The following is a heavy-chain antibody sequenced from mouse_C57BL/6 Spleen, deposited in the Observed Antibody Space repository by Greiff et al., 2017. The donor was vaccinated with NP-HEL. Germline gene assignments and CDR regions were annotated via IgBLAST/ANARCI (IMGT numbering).Heavy chain of an antibody. Sequence: EVKLEESGGGLVKPGGSLKLSCAASGFTFSSYTMSWVRQTPEKRLEWVATISGGGGNTYYPDSVKGRFTIPRDNAKNTLYLQMSSLRSEDTALYYCARLPNWNYFDYWGQGTTLTVSS. D-gene: IGHD4-1*01. V-gene: IGHV5-9*01. CDR2: ISGGGGNT. CDR3: ARLPNWNYFDY. J-gene: IGHJ2*01. CDR1: GFTFSSYT.